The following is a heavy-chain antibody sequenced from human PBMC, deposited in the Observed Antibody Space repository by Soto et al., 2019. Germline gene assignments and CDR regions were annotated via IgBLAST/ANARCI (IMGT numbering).Heavy chain of an antibody. D-gene: IGHD3-22*01. CDR2: IIPIFGTA. V-gene: IGHV1-69*13. Sequence: ASVKVSCKASGGTFSSYAISWVRQAPGQGLEWMGGIIPIFGTANYAQKFQGRVTITADESTSTAYMELSRLRSEDTAVYYCASGWEVVTQVPYYYGMDVWGQGTTVTVSS. CDR1: GGTFSSYA. CDR3: ASGWEVVTQVPYYYGMDV. J-gene: IGHJ6*01.